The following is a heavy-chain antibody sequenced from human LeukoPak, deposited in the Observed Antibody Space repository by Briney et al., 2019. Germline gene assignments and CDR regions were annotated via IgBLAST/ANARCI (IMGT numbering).Heavy chain of an antibody. V-gene: IGHV4-61*02. CDR2: IYTSGST. D-gene: IGHD6-6*01. CDR1: GGSISSGSYY. Sequence: PSETLPLTCTVSGGSISSGSYYWSWIRQPAGKGLEWIGRIYTSGSTNYNPSLKSRVTISVDTSKNQFSLKLSSVTAADTAVYYCARNIAASNWFDPWGQGTLVTVSS. J-gene: IGHJ5*02. CDR3: ARNIAASNWFDP.